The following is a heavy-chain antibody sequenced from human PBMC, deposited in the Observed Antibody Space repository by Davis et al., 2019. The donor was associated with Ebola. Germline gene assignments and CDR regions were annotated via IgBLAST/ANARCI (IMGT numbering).Heavy chain of an antibody. CDR1: GFTFSSYA. D-gene: IGHD3-22*01. J-gene: IGHJ4*02. V-gene: IGHV3-21*01. CDR2: ISSSSSYI. CDR3: ARDRDYYDSSGYYFLFDY. Sequence: GESLKISCAASGFTFSSYAMSWVRQAPGKGLEWVSSISSSSSYIYYADSVKGRFTISRDNAKNSLYLQMNSLRAEDTAVYYCARDRDYYDSSGYYFLFDYWGQGTLVTVSS.